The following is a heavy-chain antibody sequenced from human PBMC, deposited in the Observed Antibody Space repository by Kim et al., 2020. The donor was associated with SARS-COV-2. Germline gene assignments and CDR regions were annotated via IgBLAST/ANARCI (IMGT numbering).Heavy chain of an antibody. CDR2: INHSGST. D-gene: IGHD3-10*01. V-gene: IGHV4-34*01. J-gene: IGHJ6*02. CDR1: GGSFSGYY. CDR3: ARVDVTMVRGVIFYYYGMDV. Sequence: SETLSLTCAVYGGSFSGYYWSWIRQPPGKGLEWIGEINHSGSTNYNPSLKSRVTISVDTSKNQFSLKLSSVTAADTAVYYCARVDVTMVRGVIFYYYGMDVWGQGTTVTVSS.